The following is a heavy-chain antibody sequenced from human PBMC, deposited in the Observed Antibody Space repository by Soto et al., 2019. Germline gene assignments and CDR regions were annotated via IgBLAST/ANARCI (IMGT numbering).Heavy chain of an antibody. CDR2: ISSNSAYI. CDR1: GFTFRSFT. J-gene: IGHJ5*02. D-gene: IGHD6-13*01. Sequence: GGSLRLSCAASGFTFRSFTMNWVRQAPGKGLEWVSTISSNSAYIYYTDALRGRFTISRDDAKNSLHLQMNSLGAEDTAVYYCTRDASRDSSARGWFDPWGPGTLVTVSS. CDR3: TRDASRDSSARGWFDP. V-gene: IGHV3-21*01.